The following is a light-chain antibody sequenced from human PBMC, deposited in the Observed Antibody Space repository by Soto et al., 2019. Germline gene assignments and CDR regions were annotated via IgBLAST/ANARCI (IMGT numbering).Light chain of an antibody. Sequence: QSVLTQPRSVSGSPGQSVTISCTGTSSDVGGYNYVSWYQQHPGKAPKLMIYDVSKRPSGVPDRFSGSKSGNTASLTISGLQAEDEADYYCCSYAGSYSFYVFGTGTKETVL. CDR1: SSDVGGYNY. CDR3: CSYAGSYSFYV. V-gene: IGLV2-11*01. J-gene: IGLJ1*01. CDR2: DVS.